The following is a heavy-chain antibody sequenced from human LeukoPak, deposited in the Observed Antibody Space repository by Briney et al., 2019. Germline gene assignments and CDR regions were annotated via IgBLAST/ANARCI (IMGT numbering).Heavy chain of an antibody. CDR2: INPNSGGT. V-gene: IGHV1-2*02. CDR1: GYTFTGYY. CDR3: ARPASGDYTYYYYMVV. J-gene: IGHJ6*03. Sequence: ASVKVSCKASGYTFTGYYMHWVRQAPGQGLEWMGWINPNSGGTNYAQKFQGRVTMTRDTSISTAYMELSRLRSDDTAVYYCARPASGDYTYYYYMVVWGKGTTVTVSS. D-gene: IGHD4-17*01.